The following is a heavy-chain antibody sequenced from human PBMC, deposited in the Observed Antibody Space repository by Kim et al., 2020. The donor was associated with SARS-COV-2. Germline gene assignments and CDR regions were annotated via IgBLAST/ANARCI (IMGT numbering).Heavy chain of an antibody. D-gene: IGHD3-3*01. CDR3: ARGKYDFWSGYYTNYYYGMDV. J-gene: IGHJ6*02. Sequence: GGSLRLSCAASGFTFSSYAMHWVRQAPGKGLEWVAVISYDGSNKYYADSVKGRFTISRYNSKNTLYLQMNSLRAEDTAVYYCARGKYDFWSGYYTNYYYGMDVWGQGTTVTVSS. CDR2: ISYDGSNK. V-gene: IGHV3-30-3*01. CDR1: GFTFSSYA.